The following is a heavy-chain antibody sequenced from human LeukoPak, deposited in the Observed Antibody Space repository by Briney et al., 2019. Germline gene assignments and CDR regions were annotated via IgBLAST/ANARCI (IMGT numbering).Heavy chain of an antibody. D-gene: IGHD1-26*01. J-gene: IGHJ5*02. CDR2: IYYSGST. V-gene: IGHV4-59*08. Sequence: SETLSLTCTVSGVSISSYYWSWIRQPPGKGLEWVAYIYYSGSTNYNPSLKSRVTISVETSKNQFSLKLSSVTAADAAVYYCARHFGAAVYNWFDPWGQGTLVTVSS. CDR1: GVSISSYY. CDR3: ARHFGAAVYNWFDP.